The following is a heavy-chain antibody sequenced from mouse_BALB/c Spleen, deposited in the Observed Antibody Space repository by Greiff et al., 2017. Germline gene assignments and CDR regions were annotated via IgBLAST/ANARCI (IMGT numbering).Heavy chain of an antibody. J-gene: IGHJ2*01. V-gene: IGHV1-69*02. CDR2: IYPSDSYT. D-gene: IGHD1-2*01. CDR3: TRGVITTATSYFDY. Sequence: QVQLKQPGAELVRPGASVKLSCKASGYTFTSYWINWVKQRPGQGLEWIGNIYPSDSYTNYNQKFKDKATLTVDKSSSTAYMQLSSPTSEDSAVYYCTRGVITTATSYFDYWGQGTTLTVSS. CDR1: GYTFTSYW.